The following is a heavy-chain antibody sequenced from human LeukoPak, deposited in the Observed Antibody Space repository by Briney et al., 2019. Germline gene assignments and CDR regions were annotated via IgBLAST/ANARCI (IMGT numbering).Heavy chain of an antibody. Sequence: GGSLRLSCAASGFTFRSHIISWIRQPPGKGLEWVANMRQDGSEKFYVDSVKGRLTISRDDAKNSLYLQMDSLRAEDTVLYYCAREGDAFDFWGQGTMVTVSS. J-gene: IGHJ3*01. CDR2: MRQDGSEK. V-gene: IGHV3-7*01. CDR3: AREGDAFDF. CDR1: GFTFRSHI.